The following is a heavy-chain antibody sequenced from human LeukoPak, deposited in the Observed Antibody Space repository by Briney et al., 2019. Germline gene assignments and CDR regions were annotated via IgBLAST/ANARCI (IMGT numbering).Heavy chain of an antibody. Sequence: GESLKISCEGSGYSFTTYWIAWVRQMPGKGLEWMGIIYPGDSDTRYSPSFQGQVTISVDKSISTAYLQWSSLKASDTAMYYCARRYCTNGVCHDAYDIWGQGTMVTVSS. D-gene: IGHD2-8*01. V-gene: IGHV5-51*01. CDR1: GYSFTTYW. CDR3: ARRYCTNGVCHDAYDI. CDR2: IYPGDSDT. J-gene: IGHJ3*02.